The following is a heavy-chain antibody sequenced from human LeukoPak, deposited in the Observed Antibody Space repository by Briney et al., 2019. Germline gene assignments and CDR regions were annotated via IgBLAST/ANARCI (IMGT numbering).Heavy chain of an antibody. J-gene: IGHJ4*02. Sequence: PSETLSLTCTVSGGSISSGDYSWSWIRQPPGKGLEWTGYIYYSGSTYYNPSLKSRVTISVDTSKNQFSLKLSSVTAADTAVYYCARDPPHYYDSSGRPIWGQGTLVTVSS. D-gene: IGHD3-22*01. CDR2: IYYSGST. V-gene: IGHV4-30-4*01. CDR3: ARDPPHYYDSSGRPI. CDR1: GGSISSGDYS.